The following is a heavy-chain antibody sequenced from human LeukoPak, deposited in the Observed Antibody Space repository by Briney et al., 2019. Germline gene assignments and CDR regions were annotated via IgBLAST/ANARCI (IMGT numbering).Heavy chain of an antibody. CDR3: ARSPLMAMGSLDFDY. V-gene: IGHV3-53*01. CDR2: VYSGGST. D-gene: IGHD5-24*01. J-gene: IGHJ4*02. Sequence: GGSLRLSCVASGFTVSSTHMSWVRQAPGKGLEWVSIVYSGGSTDYADSVKGRFTISRDNSKNTLNLQMNSLRAEDTAIYYCARSPLMAMGSLDFDYWGQGTLVTVSS. CDR1: GFTVSSTH.